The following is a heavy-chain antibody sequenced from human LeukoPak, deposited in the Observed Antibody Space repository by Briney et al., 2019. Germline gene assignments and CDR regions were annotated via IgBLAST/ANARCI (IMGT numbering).Heavy chain of an antibody. CDR1: GFTFDDYG. CDR3: ARDLGYSSSSEVGY. J-gene: IGHJ4*02. V-gene: IGHV3-20*04. D-gene: IGHD6-6*01. CDR2: INWNGGST. Sequence: GGSLRLSCAASGFTFDDYGMSWVRQAPGKGLEWVSGINWNGGSTGYADSVKGRFTISRDNAKNSLYLQMNSLRAEDTALYYCARDLGYSSSSEVGYWGQGTLVTVSS.